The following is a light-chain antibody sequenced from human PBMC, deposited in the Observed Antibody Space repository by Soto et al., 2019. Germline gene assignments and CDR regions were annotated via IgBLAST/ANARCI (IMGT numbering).Light chain of an antibody. Sequence: QSVLTQPPSVSAAPGQKATISCSGSSSNIGNNYVSWYQQLPGTAPKLLIYDSNKRPSGIPDRFSGSKSGTSATLGITGLQTGDEADYYCGTWDSSLSAVVFGGGTKLTVL. J-gene: IGLJ2*01. CDR2: DSN. CDR3: GTWDSSLSAVV. CDR1: SSNIGNNY. V-gene: IGLV1-51*01.